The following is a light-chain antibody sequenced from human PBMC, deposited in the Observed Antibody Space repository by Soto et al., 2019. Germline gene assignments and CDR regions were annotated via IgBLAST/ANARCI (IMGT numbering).Light chain of an antibody. J-gene: IGLJ3*02. V-gene: IGLV2-23*01. CDR3: LLQYSEIRV. CDR1: SVDVGSYNL. Sequence: QSALTQPASVSGSPGQSITISCTGTSVDVGSYNLVSWYQQHPGKAPKLMIYEGSMRPSGVSNRFSGSKSGNTASLTISGLQAEDEADYYCLLQYSEIRVFGGGTKVTVL. CDR2: EGS.